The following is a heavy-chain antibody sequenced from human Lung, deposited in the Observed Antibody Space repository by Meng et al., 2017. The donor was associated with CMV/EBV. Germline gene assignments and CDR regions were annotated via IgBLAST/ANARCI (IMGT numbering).Heavy chain of an antibody. CDR3: ASFPPPGKQWLVTDY. J-gene: IGHJ4*02. D-gene: IGHD6-19*01. CDR1: GGSISSSNW. V-gene: IGHV4-4*02. CDR2: IYHSGST. Sequence: QGERQESGPGLVNPSGTLSLTCAGSGGSISSSNWWSWVRQPPGKGLEWIGEIYHSGSTNYNPSLKSRVTISVDKSKNQFSLKLSSVTAADTAVYYCASFPPPGKQWLVTDYWGQGTLVTVSS.